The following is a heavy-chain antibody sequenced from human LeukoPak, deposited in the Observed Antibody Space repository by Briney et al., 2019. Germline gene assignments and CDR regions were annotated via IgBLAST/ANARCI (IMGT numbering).Heavy chain of an antibody. CDR3: ARRAQSFHI. CDR2: ISRKSDSI. CDR1: RFTFDDYA. Sequence: GGSLRLSCAASRFTFDDYAMHWVRQAPGKGLEWVSGISRKSDSIGYADSVKGRFTISRDNAKNSLDLQMNSLRVEDTALYYCARRAQSFHIWGQGTMVTVSS. J-gene: IGHJ3*02. V-gene: IGHV3-9*01.